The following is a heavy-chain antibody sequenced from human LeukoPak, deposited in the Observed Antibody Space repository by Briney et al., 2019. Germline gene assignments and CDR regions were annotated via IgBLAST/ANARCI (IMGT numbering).Heavy chain of an antibody. CDR3: AKDLMRRKYSIPSPTDY. Sequence: PGGSLRLSCAASGFTFSSYAMSWVRQAPGKGLEWVSAISGSGGSTYYADSVKGRFTISRDNSKNTLYLQMNSLRAEDTAVYYCAKDLMRRKYSIPSPTDYWGQGTLVTVSS. CDR1: GFTFSSYA. J-gene: IGHJ4*02. D-gene: IGHD2-21*01. V-gene: IGHV3-23*01. CDR2: ISGSGGST.